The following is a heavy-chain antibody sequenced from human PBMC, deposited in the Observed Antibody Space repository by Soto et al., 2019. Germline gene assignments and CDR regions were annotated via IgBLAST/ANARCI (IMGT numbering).Heavy chain of an antibody. CDR1: GSTIDDYA. D-gene: IGHD3-16*01. V-gene: IGHV3-9*01. J-gene: IGHJ4*02. CDR2: IFWVGGGT. CDR3: GKDLSPGGLES. Sequence: EVQVVESGGGLVQPGGSLTLSCVVSGSTIDDYAIHWVRQVPGKGLEWVSGIFWVGGGTGYADSVKGRFTISRDRAKNSLSLQMNSLRIEVTAVYYCGKDLSPGGLESWGQGTLVTVSS.